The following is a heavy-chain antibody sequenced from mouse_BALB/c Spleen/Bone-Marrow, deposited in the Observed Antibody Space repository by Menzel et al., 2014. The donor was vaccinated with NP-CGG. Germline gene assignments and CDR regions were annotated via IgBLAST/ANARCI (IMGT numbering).Heavy chain of an antibody. V-gene: IGHV5-6-3*01. J-gene: IGHJ2*01. CDR2: INSNGGNT. CDR3: ARLAYYNVYFDY. D-gene: IGHD2-12*01. Sequence: EAHLVESGGGLVQPGGSPKLSSAAPGFTFGNYAMSRVRQTPDNRLELVPTINSNGGNTYYPDSVKGLFTIARDNARITLYLQMSSLKSEDTAMYFCARLAYYNVYFDYWGQGTTRTVSS. CDR1: GFTFGNYA.